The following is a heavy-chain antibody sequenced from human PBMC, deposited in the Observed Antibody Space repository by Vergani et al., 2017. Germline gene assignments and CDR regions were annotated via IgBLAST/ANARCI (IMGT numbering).Heavy chain of an antibody. Sequence: QVQLVESGGGVVQPGRSLRLSCAASGFTFSSYGMHWVAVIWYDGSNKYYADSVKGRFTISRDNSKNTLYLQMNSLRAEDTAVYYCAKLSVAYCSGGSCPDAFDIWGQGTMVTVSS. CDR1: GFTFSSYG. J-gene: IGHJ3*02. CDR3: AKLSVAYCSGGSCPDAFDI. D-gene: IGHD2-15*01. CDR2: IWYDGSNK. V-gene: IGHV3-33*06.